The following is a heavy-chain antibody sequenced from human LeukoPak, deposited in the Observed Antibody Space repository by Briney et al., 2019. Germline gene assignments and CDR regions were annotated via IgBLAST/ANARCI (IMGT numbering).Heavy chain of an antibody. V-gene: IGHV1-2*02. CDR3: SRDHGYSGYEYDY. D-gene: IGHD5-12*01. Sequence: ALVKVSCKASGYTFTNYYIHWVRQAPGQGLEWMGWIHPNSGGTKYAQKFQGRVTMTRDTSISTAYMELSRLRSDDTAVYYCSRDHGYSGYEYDYWGQGTLVTVSS. CDR2: IHPNSGGT. J-gene: IGHJ4*02. CDR1: GYTFTNYY.